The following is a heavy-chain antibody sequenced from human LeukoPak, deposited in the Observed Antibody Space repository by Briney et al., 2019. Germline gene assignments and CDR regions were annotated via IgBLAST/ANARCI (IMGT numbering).Heavy chain of an antibody. V-gene: IGHV3-48*04. CDR1: GFTFSSYN. D-gene: IGHD3-22*01. Sequence: GGSLRLSCAASGFTFSSYNMNWVRQAPGKGLEWVSYISTSSGTIYYADSVKGRFTISRDNAKNSLYLQMNSLRAEDTAVYYCAGSTYYYDSSGYTLDYWGQGTLVTVSS. J-gene: IGHJ4*02. CDR3: AGSTYYYDSSGYTLDY. CDR2: ISTSSGTI.